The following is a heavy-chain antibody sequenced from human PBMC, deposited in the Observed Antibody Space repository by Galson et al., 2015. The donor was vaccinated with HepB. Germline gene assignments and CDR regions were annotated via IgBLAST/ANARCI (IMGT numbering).Heavy chain of an antibody. J-gene: IGHJ6*03. Sequence: ETLSLTCTVSGGSISSYYWSWIRQPPGKGLEWIGYMYYSGSTNYNPSLKSRVTISVDTSKNQFSLKLSSVTAADTAVYYCARDRRKQLAAHPGYYYYYMDVWGKGTTVTVSS. CDR1: GGSISSYY. D-gene: IGHD6-6*01. V-gene: IGHV4-59*01. CDR2: MYYSGST. CDR3: ARDRRKQLAAHPGYYYYYMDV.